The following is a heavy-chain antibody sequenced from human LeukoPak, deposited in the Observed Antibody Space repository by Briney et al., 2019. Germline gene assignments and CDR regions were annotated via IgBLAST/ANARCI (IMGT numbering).Heavy chain of an antibody. Sequence: PGGSLRLSCAASGFTFSSYAMHWVRQAPGKGLEWVAVISYDGSNKYYPDSVKGRFIISRDNSKNTLYLQMNSLRAEDTAVYYCVKERDYYDSSGYSYYFDYWGQGTLVTVSS. V-gene: IGHV3-30-3*01. CDR1: GFTFSSYA. J-gene: IGHJ4*02. D-gene: IGHD3-22*01. CDR2: ISYDGSNK. CDR3: VKERDYYDSSGYSYYFDY.